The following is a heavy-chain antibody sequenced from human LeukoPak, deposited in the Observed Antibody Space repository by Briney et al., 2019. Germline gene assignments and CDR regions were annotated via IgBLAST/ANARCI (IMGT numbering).Heavy chain of an antibody. CDR2: IKSDGSYT. D-gene: IGHD5-12*01. J-gene: IGHJ4*02. Sequence: PGGALRLSCAASGFTFSSYWMHWVRQAPGKGLVWVSRIKSDGSYTTYADSVKGGFTISRDNAKNTLYLHMNSLRAEDTAVYYCATGGSGYVSYWGQGTLVTVSS. CDR1: GFTFSSYW. V-gene: IGHV3-74*01. CDR3: ATGGSGYVSY.